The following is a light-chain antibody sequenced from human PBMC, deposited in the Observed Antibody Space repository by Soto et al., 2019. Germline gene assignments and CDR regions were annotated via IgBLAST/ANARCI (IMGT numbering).Light chain of an antibody. V-gene: IGKV3-20*01. Sequence: EIVLTQSPGTLSLSPGERATLSCRASQRVSDYYLAWYQQKPGQAPRLLIYGAFNRATGIPDRFSGSGSGTDFTLTICRLEPEDFAVYYCQQYGSSPPLSFGGGTKVEIK. CDR3: QQYGSSPPLS. J-gene: IGKJ4*01. CDR2: GAF. CDR1: QRVSDYY.